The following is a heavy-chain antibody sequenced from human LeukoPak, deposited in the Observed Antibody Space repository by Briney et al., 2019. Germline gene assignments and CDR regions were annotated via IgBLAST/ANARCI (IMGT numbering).Heavy chain of an antibody. CDR1: GYTFTGYY. CDR2: IKPNSGGT. J-gene: IGHJ3*02. CDR3: ARPGYGDYVPTDAFDI. D-gene: IGHD4-17*01. V-gene: IGHV1-2*02. Sequence: ASVKVSCKASGYTFTGYYMHWVRQAPGQGLEWMGWIKPNSGGTNNAQKFQGRATMTRDTSISTAYLELSRLRSDDTAVYYCARPGYGDYVPTDAFDIWGQGTMVTVSS.